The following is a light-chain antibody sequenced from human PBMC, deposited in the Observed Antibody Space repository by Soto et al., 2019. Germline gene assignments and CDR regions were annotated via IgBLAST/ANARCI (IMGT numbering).Light chain of an antibody. V-gene: IGKV3-11*01. Sequence: EIVLTQSPATLSLSPGERATLSCRASQSVTTYLAWYQQNPGQAPRLLIYDASNRATGIPARFSGSGSGTDFTLTISSLEPEDFAVYYCQQRSNWPAGTFGQGTKVEIK. J-gene: IGKJ1*01. CDR1: QSVTTY. CDR3: QQRSNWPAGT. CDR2: DAS.